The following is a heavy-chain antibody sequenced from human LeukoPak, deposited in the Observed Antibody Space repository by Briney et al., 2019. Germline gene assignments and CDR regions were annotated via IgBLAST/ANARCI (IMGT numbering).Heavy chain of an antibody. CDR1: GGSISSGDYY. CDR2: IYYSGST. J-gene: IGHJ4*02. Sequence: SETLSLTCTVSGGSISSGDYYWGWIRQPPGKGLEWIGSIYYSGSTYYNPSLKSRVTISVDTSKNQFSLKLSSVTAADTAVYYCARHDSSGYYFTGGGSFDYWGQGTLVTVSS. D-gene: IGHD3-22*01. V-gene: IGHV4-39*01. CDR3: ARHDSSGYYFTGGGSFDY.